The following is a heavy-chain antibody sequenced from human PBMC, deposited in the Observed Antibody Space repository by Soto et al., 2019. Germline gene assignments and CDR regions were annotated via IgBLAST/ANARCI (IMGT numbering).Heavy chain of an antibody. J-gene: IGHJ6*03. CDR2: IIPILGIA. Sequence: QVQLVQSGAEVKKPGSSVKVSCKASGGTFSSYTISWVRQAPGQGLEWMGRIIPILGIANYAQKFQGRVTITADKSTSTAYMELSSLRSEDTAVYYCARSGTIFTYYMDVWGKGTTVTVCS. CDR1: GGTFSSYT. CDR3: ARSGTIFTYYMDV. D-gene: IGHD3-3*01. V-gene: IGHV1-69*02.